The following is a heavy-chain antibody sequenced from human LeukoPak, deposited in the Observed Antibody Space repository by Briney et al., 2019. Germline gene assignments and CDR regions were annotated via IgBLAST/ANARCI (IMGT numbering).Heavy chain of an antibody. CDR3: ARGNTMVRGVPIYGMDV. CDR1: GGSISSGGYS. CDR2: IYHSGST. D-gene: IGHD3-10*01. Sequence: PSQTLSLTCAVSGGSISSGGYSWSWIRQPPGKGLEWIGYIYHSGSTYYNPSLKSRVTISVDRSKNQFSLKLSSVTAADTAVYYCARGNTMVRGVPIYGMDVWGQGTMVTVSS. J-gene: IGHJ6*02. V-gene: IGHV4-30-2*01.